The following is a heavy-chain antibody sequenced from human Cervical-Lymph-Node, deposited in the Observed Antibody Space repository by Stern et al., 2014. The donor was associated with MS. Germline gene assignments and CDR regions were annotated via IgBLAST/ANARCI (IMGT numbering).Heavy chain of an antibody. CDR2: MTPNSGNT. Sequence: VQLVQSGAEVKKPGASVKVSCKASGYTFTNHDISWVRQATGKGLEWMGWMTPNSGNTVYAQKFQGRITMTRNTSISTAYMELSSLRSEDTAVYYCVAKPPTWGQGTLVTVSS. J-gene: IGHJ5*02. V-gene: IGHV1-8*01. CDR3: VAKPPT. CDR1: GYTFTNHD.